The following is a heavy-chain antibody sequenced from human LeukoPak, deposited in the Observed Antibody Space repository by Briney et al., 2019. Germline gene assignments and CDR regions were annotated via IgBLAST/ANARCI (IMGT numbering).Heavy chain of an antibody. CDR3: AATTVTTIDY. V-gene: IGHV1-69*05. CDR2: IIPIFGTA. CDR1: GGTFSSYA. Sequence: SSVKVSCKASGGTFSSYAISWVRQAPGQGLEWMGRIIPIFGTANYAQKFQGRVTITTDESTSTAYMELSSLRSEDTAAYYCAATTVTTIDYWGQGTLVTVSS. D-gene: IGHD4-17*01. J-gene: IGHJ4*02.